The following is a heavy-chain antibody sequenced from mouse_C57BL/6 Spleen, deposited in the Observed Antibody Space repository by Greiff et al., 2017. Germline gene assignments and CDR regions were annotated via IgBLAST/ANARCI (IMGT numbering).Heavy chain of an antibody. V-gene: IGHV1-64*01. CDR1: GYTFTSYW. CDR2: IHPNSGST. Sequence: QVQLQQPGAELVKPGASVKLSCKASGYTFTSYWMHWVKQRPGQGLEWIGMIHPNSGSTNYNEKFKSKATLTVDKSSSTAYMQLSSLTSEDSAVYYCARGVTTSYWYFDVWGTGTTVTVSS. J-gene: IGHJ1*03. CDR3: ARGVTTSYWYFDV. D-gene: IGHD2-2*01.